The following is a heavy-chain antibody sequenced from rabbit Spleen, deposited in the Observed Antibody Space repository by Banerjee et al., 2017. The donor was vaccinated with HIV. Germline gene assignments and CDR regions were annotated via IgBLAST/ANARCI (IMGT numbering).Heavy chain of an antibody. V-gene: IGHV1S45*01. D-gene: IGHD2-1*01. CDR3: ARGVYDDYDTYYFDL. CDR2: IVGSTSGFT. CDR1: GFDFSSGYD. J-gene: IGHJ4*01. Sequence: QEQLVESGGGLVQPEGSLTLTCKGFGFDFSSGYDMCWVRQAPGKGLEWISCIVGSTSGFTYSATWARGRFTISKTSSTTVTLQMTSLTVADTATYFCARGVYDDYDTYYFDLWGPGTLVTVS.